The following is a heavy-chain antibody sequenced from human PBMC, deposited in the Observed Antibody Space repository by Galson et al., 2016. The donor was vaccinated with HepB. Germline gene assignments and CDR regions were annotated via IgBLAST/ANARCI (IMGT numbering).Heavy chain of an antibody. Sequence: SVKVSCKASGYTFTNSYIHWVRQVPGQGLEWMGIINPSGGATNYAQKFQGRVTMTRDTSTRTVYMELSSLRSEDTAIYYFARVFCSGGSCYSTVGYYFDYWGQGTLVTVSS. J-gene: IGHJ4*02. V-gene: IGHV1-46*01. D-gene: IGHD2-15*01. CDR3: ARVFCSGGSCYSTVGYYFDY. CDR2: INPSGGAT. CDR1: GYTFTNSY.